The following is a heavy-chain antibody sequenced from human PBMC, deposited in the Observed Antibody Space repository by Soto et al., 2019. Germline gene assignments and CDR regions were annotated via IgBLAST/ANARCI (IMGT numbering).Heavy chain of an antibody. V-gene: IGHV1-69*13. Sequence: VASVKVSCKASGGTFSSYAISWVRQAPGQGLEWMGGIIPIFGTANYAQKFQGRVTITAAESTSTAYMELSSLRSEDTAVYYCASRVVAATYNWFDPWGQGTLVTVSS. CDR2: IIPIFGTA. CDR1: GGTFSSYA. D-gene: IGHD2-15*01. CDR3: ASRVVAATYNWFDP. J-gene: IGHJ5*02.